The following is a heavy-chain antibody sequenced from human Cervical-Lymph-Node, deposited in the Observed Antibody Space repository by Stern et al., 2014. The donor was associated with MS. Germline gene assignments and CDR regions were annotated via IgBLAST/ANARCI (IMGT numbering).Heavy chain of an antibody. CDR3: TRDLSGFDAFDL. CDR2: FITADGDT. V-gene: IGHV1-3*04. Sequence: QVQLVQSGAEVKEPGASVKVSCKASGYSFTSYTMNWVRQAPGQRPEWMGVFITADGDTQYSQKFQVRITLTSVTSATTVYMELSRLRFEDTAVYYCTRDLSGFDAFDLWGQGTLVTFSS. CDR1: GYSFTSYT. J-gene: IGHJ3*01. D-gene: IGHD3-10*01.